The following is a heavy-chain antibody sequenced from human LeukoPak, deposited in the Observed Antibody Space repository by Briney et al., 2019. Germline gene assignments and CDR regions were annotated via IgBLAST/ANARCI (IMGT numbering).Heavy chain of an antibody. D-gene: IGHD2-2*01. V-gene: IGHV3-30*04. Sequence: GWSLRLSCAASGFTFSSYAMHWVRQAPGKGLEGVAVISYDGSNKYYADSVKGRFTISRDNSKNTLYLQMNSLRAEDTAVYYCAREAGTVVPAAHFDYWGQGTLVTVSS. CDR1: GFTFSSYA. CDR3: AREAGTVVPAAHFDY. J-gene: IGHJ4*02. CDR2: ISYDGSNK.